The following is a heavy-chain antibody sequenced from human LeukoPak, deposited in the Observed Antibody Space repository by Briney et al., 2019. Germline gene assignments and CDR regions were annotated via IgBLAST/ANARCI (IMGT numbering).Heavy chain of an antibody. Sequence: SETLSLTCTVSGFSFSSGWYWGWIRPSPGKGLEWIGSIYLSGHTYYNPSLKSRVTISVDTSKNQFSLKLSSVTAADTAVYYCARGLKRSSSWYFIGWFDPWGQGTLVTVSS. CDR2: IYLSGHT. V-gene: IGHV4-38-2*02. D-gene: IGHD6-13*01. CDR3: ARGLKRSSSWYFIGWFDP. J-gene: IGHJ5*02. CDR1: GFSFSSGWY.